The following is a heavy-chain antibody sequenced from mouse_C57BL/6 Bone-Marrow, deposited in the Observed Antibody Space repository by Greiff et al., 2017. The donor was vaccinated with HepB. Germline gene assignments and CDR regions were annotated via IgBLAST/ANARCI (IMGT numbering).Heavy chain of an antibody. CDR1: GFNIKDDY. Sequence: EVQVVESGAELVRPGASVKLSCTASGFNIKDDYMHWVKQRPEQGLEWIGWIDPENGDTEYASKFQGKATITADTFSNTAYLQLSSLTSEDTAVYYCTGGWLLAWGQGTLVTVSA. D-gene: IGHD2-3*01. J-gene: IGHJ3*02. CDR3: TGGWLLA. V-gene: IGHV14-4*01. CDR2: IDPENGDT.